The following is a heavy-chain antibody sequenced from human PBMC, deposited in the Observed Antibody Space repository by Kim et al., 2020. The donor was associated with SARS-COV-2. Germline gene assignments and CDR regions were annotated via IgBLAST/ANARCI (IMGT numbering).Heavy chain of an antibody. Sequence: SETLSLTCAVYGGSFSGYYWSWIRQPPGKGLEWIGEINHSGSTNYNPSLKSRVTISVDTSKNQFSLKLSSVTAADTAVYYCARGSPWGADFQHWGQGTLVTVSS. CDR2: INHSGST. D-gene: IGHD1-26*01. J-gene: IGHJ1*01. CDR3: ARGSPWGADFQH. CDR1: GGSFSGYY. V-gene: IGHV4-34*01.